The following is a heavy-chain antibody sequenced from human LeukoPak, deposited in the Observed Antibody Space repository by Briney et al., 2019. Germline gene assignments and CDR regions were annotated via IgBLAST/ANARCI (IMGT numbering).Heavy chain of an antibody. CDR2: ISWSSGSI. J-gene: IGHJ4*02. CDR1: GFTFDDYA. V-gene: IGHV3-9*03. Sequence: TGGSLRLSCAASGFTFDDYAMHWVRQAPGKGLEWVSGISWSSGSIGYADSVKGRFTISRDNAKNSLYLQMNSLRAEDMALYYCAKATVGNTVTPYFDYWGQGTLLTVSS. D-gene: IGHD4-17*01. CDR3: AKATVGNTVTPYFDY.